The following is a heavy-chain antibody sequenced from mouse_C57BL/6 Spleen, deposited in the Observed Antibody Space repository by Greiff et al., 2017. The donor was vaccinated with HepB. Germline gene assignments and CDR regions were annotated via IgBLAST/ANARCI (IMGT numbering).Heavy chain of an antibody. CDR2: ISYDGSN. CDR1: GYSITSGYY. V-gene: IGHV3-6*01. Sequence: EVKLVESGPGLVKPSQSLSLTCSVTGYSITSGYYWNWIRQFPGNKLEWMGYISYDGSNNYNPSLKNRISITRDTSKNQFFLKLNSVTTEDTATYYCASQLTGNWGDYFDYWGQGTTLTVSS. J-gene: IGHJ2*01. D-gene: IGHD4-1*01. CDR3: ASQLTGNWGDYFDY.